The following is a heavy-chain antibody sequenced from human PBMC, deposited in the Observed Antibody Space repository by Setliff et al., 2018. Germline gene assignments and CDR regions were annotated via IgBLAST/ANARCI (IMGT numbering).Heavy chain of an antibody. Sequence: ASVKVSCKGSGYILSSYGISWVRQAPGQVLEWMGWISPYNGVTNYAQRSQGRVTMTTDTSTSAAYMELRSLRSDDTAVYYCAISSLSICSGGSCPNAFDIWGQGTMVTVSS. D-gene: IGHD2-15*01. CDR1: GYILSSYG. J-gene: IGHJ3*02. CDR3: AISSLSICSGGSCPNAFDI. CDR2: ISPYNGVT. V-gene: IGHV1-18*01.